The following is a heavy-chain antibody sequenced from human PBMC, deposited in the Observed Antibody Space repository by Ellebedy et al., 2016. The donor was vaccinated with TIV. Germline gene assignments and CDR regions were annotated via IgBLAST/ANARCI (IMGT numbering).Heavy chain of an antibody. CDR2: IRNKARGYTT. V-gene: IGHV3-72*01. D-gene: IGHD3-10*01. CDR1: GFIFSAHH. J-gene: IGHJ4*02. CDR3: TRSPDGVAPSDL. Sequence: PGGSLRLSCAATGFIFSAHHMDWVRQAPGKGLEWVGRIRNKARGYTTEYATSVKGRFSISTDESMNSLFLQMNSLKAEDTAVYYCTRSPDGVAPSDLWGQGTLVTVSS.